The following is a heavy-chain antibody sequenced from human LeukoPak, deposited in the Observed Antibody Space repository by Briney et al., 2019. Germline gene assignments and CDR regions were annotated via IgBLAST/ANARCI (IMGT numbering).Heavy chain of an antibody. J-gene: IGHJ5*02. CDR1: GYTLTELS. D-gene: IGHD2-2*01. Sequence: ASVKVSCKVSGYTLTELSMHWVRQAPGQGLEWMGWINPNSGGTNYAQKFQGRVTMTRDTSISTAYMELSRLRSDDTAVYYCARVSLFGYCSSTSCLHWFDPWGQGTLVTVSS. CDR2: INPNSGGT. V-gene: IGHV1-2*02. CDR3: ARVSLFGYCSSTSCLHWFDP.